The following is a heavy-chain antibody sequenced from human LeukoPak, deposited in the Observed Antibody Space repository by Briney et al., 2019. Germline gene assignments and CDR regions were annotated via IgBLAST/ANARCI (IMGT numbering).Heavy chain of an antibody. CDR2: IKGDGIET. CDR3: VAGFARDY. V-gene: IGHV3-74*01. CDR1: GFSLKNHW. Sequence: PGGSLRLSCAASGFSLKNHWMHWVRQAPGKGLVWLSRIKGDGIETSDADSVKGRFTISRDNAKNSLYLQMNSLRAEDTAVYFAVAGFARDYWGQGTLVTVSS. J-gene: IGHJ4*02. D-gene: IGHD6-19*01.